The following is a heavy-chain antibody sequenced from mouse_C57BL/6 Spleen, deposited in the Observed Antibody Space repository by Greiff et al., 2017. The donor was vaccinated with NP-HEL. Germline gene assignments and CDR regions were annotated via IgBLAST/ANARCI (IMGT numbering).Heavy chain of an antibody. CDR1: GYTFTSYR. CDR2: IDPNSGGT. D-gene: IGHD2-4*01. J-gene: IGHJ4*01. CDR3: AREEYDYDEGNYAMDY. Sequence: QVQLKQSGAELVKPGASVKLSCKASGYTFTSYRMHWVKQRPGRGLEWIGRIDPNSGGTKYNEKFKSKATLTVDKPSSTAYMQLSSLTSEDAAVYYCAREEYDYDEGNYAMDYWGQGTSVTVSS. V-gene: IGHV1-72*01.